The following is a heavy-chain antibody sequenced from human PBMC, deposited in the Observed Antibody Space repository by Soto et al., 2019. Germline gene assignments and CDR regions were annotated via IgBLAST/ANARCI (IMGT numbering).Heavy chain of an antibody. CDR2: ISHDGSNK. Sequence: QVQLVESGGGVVQPGRSLRLSCAASGFTFSSYGMHWVRQAPGKGLEWVAVISHDGSNKYYADSVKGRFTISRDNSKNTLYLQMNSLRAEDTAVYYCAKLAPLQPERIDAFGIWGQGTMVTVSS. CDR3: AKLAPLQPERIDAFGI. V-gene: IGHV3-30*18. CDR1: GFTFSSYG. J-gene: IGHJ3*02. D-gene: IGHD1-1*01.